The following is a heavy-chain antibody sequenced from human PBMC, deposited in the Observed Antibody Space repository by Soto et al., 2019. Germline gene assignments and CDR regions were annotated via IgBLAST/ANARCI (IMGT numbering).Heavy chain of an antibody. J-gene: IGHJ4*02. V-gene: IGHV1-46*01. CDR2: INPSGGST. CDR3: ARADVPYSGSYYYFV. Sequence: QVQLVQSGAEVKKPGASVKVSCKASGYTFTSYYMHWVRQAPGQGLEWMGIINPSGGSTSYAQKFQGRVTMTKDTSTSTVYMELSSLRSDDTAVYYCARADVPYSGSYYYFVWGQGTLVTVSS. CDR1: GYTFTSYY. D-gene: IGHD1-26*01.